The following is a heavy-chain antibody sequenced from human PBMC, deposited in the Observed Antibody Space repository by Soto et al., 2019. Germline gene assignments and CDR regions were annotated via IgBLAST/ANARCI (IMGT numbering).Heavy chain of an antibody. CDR2: ISGDGSST. V-gene: IGHV3-23*01. Sequence: LRLSCAASGFTFSSYAMSWVRQAPGKGLEWVSAISGDGSSTYFADSGKGRFTISRDNSKDTLYLQMNSLRAEDTAVYYCAKDWEFDWPNYYFDYWGQGTLVTVS. D-gene: IGHD3-9*01. CDR1: GFTFSSYA. J-gene: IGHJ4*02. CDR3: AKDWEFDWPNYYFDY.